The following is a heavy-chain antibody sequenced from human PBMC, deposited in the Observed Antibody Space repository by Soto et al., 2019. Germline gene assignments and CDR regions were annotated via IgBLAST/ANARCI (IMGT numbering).Heavy chain of an antibody. CDR3: AKASTYEYVWGSFRYYFDH. CDR1: GFSFNIYA. J-gene: IGHJ4*02. V-gene: IGHV3-23*01. D-gene: IGHD3-16*02. Sequence: HPVGSLRLSCAASGFSFNIYAMSWVRQAPGKGLEWVSGISGSGDRTHYVDSVKGRFTISRDNVKNTLYLQMNSLRAEDTAVYYCAKASTYEYVWGSFRYYFDHWGQGALVTVSS. CDR2: ISGSGDRT.